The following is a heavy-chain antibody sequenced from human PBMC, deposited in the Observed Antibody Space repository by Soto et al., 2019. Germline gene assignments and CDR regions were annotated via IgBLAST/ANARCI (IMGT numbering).Heavy chain of an antibody. CDR3: ARDQAEIAARLGWLYYMDV. V-gene: IGHV3-66*01. CDR1: GFTVSSNY. CDR2: IYSGGST. J-gene: IGHJ6*03. Sequence: GGSLRLSCAASGFTVSSNYMSWVRQAPGKGLEWVSVIYSGGSTYYADSVKGRFTISRDNSKNTLYLQMNSLRAEDTAVYYCARDQAEIAARLGWLYYMDVWGKGTTVTVSS. D-gene: IGHD6-6*01.